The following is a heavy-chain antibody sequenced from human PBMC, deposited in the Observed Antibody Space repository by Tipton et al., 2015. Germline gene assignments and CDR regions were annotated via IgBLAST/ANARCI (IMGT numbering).Heavy chain of an antibody. J-gene: IGHJ6*02. D-gene: IGHD6-13*01. Sequence: TLSLTCTVSGDSISSYFWSWIRQPPGKGLEWIGHISYSGSTNYNPSLKSRVTISVDTSKNNFSLKVTSVTSADTAVYYCARVRASAGFFDGDFYFYGMDVWGQGTSVTVTS. V-gene: IGHV4-59*01. CDR1: GDSISSYF. CDR2: ISYSGST. CDR3: ARVRASAGFFDGDFYFYGMDV.